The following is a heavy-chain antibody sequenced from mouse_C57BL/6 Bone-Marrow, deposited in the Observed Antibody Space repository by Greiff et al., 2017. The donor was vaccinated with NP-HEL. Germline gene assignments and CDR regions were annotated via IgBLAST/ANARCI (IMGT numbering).Heavy chain of an antibody. D-gene: IGHD1-1*01. CDR3: AREGGGKGSFFDS. CDR1: GFTFSSYA. V-gene: IGHV5-4*01. Sequence: EVQRVESGGGLVKPGGSLKLSCAASGFTFSSYAMSWVRQTPEKRLEWVATISDGGSYIYYPDNVKGGFTISRDNAKHNLYLQMSHLKSEDTAMYYCAREGGGKGSFFDSWGHGTTLTVSS. CDR2: ISDGGSYI. J-gene: IGHJ2*01.